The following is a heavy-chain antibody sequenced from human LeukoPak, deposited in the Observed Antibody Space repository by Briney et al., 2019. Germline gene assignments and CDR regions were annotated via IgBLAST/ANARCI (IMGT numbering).Heavy chain of an antibody. D-gene: IGHD6-6*01. CDR1: GFTFSTYW. V-gene: IGHV3-74*01. Sequence: GGSLRLSCAPSGFTFSTYWMHWVRQAPGKGLVWVSRISSDGSNTIYADSVKGRFTISRDNAKNTVYLQMNSLRAEDTAVYYCASPGGIVGRRNVYDLWGQGTMVTVFS. CDR3: ASPGGIVGRRNVYDL. J-gene: IGHJ3*01. CDR2: ISSDGSNT.